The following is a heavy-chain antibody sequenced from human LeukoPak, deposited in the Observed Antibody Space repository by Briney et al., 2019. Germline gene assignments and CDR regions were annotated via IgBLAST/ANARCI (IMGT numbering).Heavy chain of an antibody. CDR2: ISSTSAYI. CDR3: ARVAVSGPTGWFDS. CDR1: EFTFSTYA. V-gene: IGHV3-21*01. D-gene: IGHD2-8*02. J-gene: IGHJ5*01. Sequence: GGSLRLSCAASEFTFSTYAMSWVRQAPGKGLEWVSSISSTSAYIHYADSVKGRFTISRDNVVNVVYLEMNSLGAEDTATYYCARVAVSGPTGWFDSWGQGTLVIVSS.